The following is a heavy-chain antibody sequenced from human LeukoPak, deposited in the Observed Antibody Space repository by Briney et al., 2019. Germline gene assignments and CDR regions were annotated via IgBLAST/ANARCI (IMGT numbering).Heavy chain of an antibody. Sequence: GGSLRLSCAASGFTFSSYGMHWVRQAPGKGLEWVAFIRYDGSNKYYADSVKGRFTISRDNSKNTLYLQMNSLRAEDTAVYYCARDTPNGRSREWELPILHDYWGQGTLVTVSS. CDR3: ARDTPNGRSREWELPILHDY. CDR2: IRYDGSNK. V-gene: IGHV3-30*02. D-gene: IGHD1-26*01. CDR1: GFTFSSYG. J-gene: IGHJ4*02.